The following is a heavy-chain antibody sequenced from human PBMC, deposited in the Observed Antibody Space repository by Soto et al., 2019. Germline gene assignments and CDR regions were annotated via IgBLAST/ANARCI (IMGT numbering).Heavy chain of an antibody. CDR3: ASYSAGSNFDY. V-gene: IGHV3-53*02. D-gene: IGHD5-18*01. CDR2: IYTDGRT. Sequence: EGQLVETGGGLMQPGGSLRLSCAASVFTVSSNYMRWVRQAPGKGLEWVPVIYTDGRTYYADSVRGRFTISKDSSKNTLYLQVNSLRAEDTAVYYCASYSAGSNFDYWGQGTLVTVSS. J-gene: IGHJ4*02. CDR1: VFTVSSNY.